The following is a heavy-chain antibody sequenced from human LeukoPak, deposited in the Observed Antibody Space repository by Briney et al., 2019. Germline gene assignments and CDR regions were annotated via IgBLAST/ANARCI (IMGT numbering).Heavy chain of an antibody. CDR2: IKEDESTK. J-gene: IGHJ4*02. V-gene: IGHV3-7*01. CDR3: ARAVDVADY. CDR1: GFIFTDHW. Sequence: GGSLRLSCVASGFIFTDHWMSWVRQAPGKGLDWVANIKEDESTKFYADSVRGRFTISRDNAKNSVYLEMNNLRVEDTAVYYCARAVDVADYWGRGTLVTVSS. D-gene: IGHD3-16*01.